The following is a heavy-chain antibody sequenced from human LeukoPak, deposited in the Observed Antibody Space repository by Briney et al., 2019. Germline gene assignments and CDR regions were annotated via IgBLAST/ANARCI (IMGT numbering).Heavy chain of an antibody. Sequence: GASVKVSCKASGYTFTGYYMHWVRQAPGQRLEWMGWINPNSGGTNYAQKFQGWVTMTRDTSISTAYMELSRLRSDDTAVYYCARGSSSWYVPSNWFDPWGQGTLVTVSS. CDR1: GYTFTGYY. CDR3: ARGSSSWYVPSNWFDP. V-gene: IGHV1-2*04. D-gene: IGHD6-13*01. J-gene: IGHJ5*02. CDR2: INPNSGGT.